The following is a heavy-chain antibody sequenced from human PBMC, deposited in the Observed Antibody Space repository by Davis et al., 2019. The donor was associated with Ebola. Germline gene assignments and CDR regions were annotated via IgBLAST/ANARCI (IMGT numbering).Heavy chain of an antibody. J-gene: IGHJ6*02. CDR3: ARGYGDYGGRISYYYGMDV. Sequence: PSETLSLTCTVSGGSISSGGYYWSWIRQHPGKGLEWIGYIYYSGSTNYNPSLKSRVTISVDTSKNQFSLKLSSVTAADTAVYYCARGYGDYGGRISYYYGMDVWGQGTTVTVSS. D-gene: IGHD4-17*01. CDR1: GGSISSGGYY. V-gene: IGHV4-61*08. CDR2: IYYSGST.